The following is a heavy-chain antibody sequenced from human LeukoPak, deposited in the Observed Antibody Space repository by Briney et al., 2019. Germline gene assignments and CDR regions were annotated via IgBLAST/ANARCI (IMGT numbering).Heavy chain of an antibody. D-gene: IGHD3-22*01. CDR1: GFTFDDYA. CDR3: ARHLYYYDSSGYSNWFDP. CDR2: ISWNSGSI. Sequence: GRSLRLSCAASGFTFDDYAMHWVRQAPGKGLEWVSGISWNSGSIGYADSVKGRFTISRDNAKNSLYLQMNSLRAEDTAVYYCARHLYYYDSSGYSNWFDPWGQGTLVTVSS. J-gene: IGHJ5*02. V-gene: IGHV3-9*01.